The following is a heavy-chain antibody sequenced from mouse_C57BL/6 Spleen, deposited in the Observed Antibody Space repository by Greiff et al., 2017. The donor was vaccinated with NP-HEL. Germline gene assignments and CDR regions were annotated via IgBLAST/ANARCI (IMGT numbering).Heavy chain of an antibody. CDR1: GFTFSSYA. CDR3: ARDRGYDEGFAY. CDR2: ISDGGSYT. Sequence: DVQLVESGGGLVKPGGSLKLSCAASGFTFSSYAMSWVRQTPEKRLEWVATISDGGSYTYYPDNVKGRFTISRDNAKNNLYLQMSHLKSEDTAMYYCARDRGYDEGFAYWGQGTLVTVSA. J-gene: IGHJ3*01. V-gene: IGHV5-4*01. D-gene: IGHD2-2*01.